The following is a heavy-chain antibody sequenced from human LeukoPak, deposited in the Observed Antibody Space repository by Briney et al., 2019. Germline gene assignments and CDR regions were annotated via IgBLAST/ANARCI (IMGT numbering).Heavy chain of an antibody. J-gene: IGHJ4*02. V-gene: IGHV4-38-2*01. Sequence: SETLSLTCAVSGYSISSGYYWGWIRQPPGKGLEYIGSIYHSGSTYYNPSLKSRVTISVDTSKNQFSLKLSSVTAADTAVYYCARQALLRGSATYFDYWGQGTLVTVSS. D-gene: IGHD4-23*01. CDR2: IYHSGST. CDR1: GYSISSGYY. CDR3: ARQALLRGSATYFDY.